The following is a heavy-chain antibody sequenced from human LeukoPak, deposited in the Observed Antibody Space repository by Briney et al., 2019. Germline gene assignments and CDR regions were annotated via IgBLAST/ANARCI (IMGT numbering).Heavy chain of an antibody. CDR2: INSNSANT. CDR1: GYTFTGYY. Sequence: ASVKVSCKASGYTFTGYYIHWVRQAPGQGLEWMGRINSNSANTNYAQKFQGRVTMTRDTSISTAYMELSRLRSDDTAVYCCARALIRDAFDIWGQGTMVTVSS. J-gene: IGHJ3*02. CDR3: ARALIRDAFDI. V-gene: IGHV1-2*06.